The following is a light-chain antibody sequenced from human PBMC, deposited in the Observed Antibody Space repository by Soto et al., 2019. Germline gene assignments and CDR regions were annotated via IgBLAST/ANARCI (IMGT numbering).Light chain of an antibody. Sequence: EIVLTQSPGTLSLSPGERATLSCRASQSVSNNYLAWYQQKPGQAPRPLIYGASNRATGIPDRFSGSGSGTDFTLTISRLEPDDFAVYYCQQYGSSGTFGQGTKVEIK. V-gene: IGKV3-20*01. CDR1: QSVSNNY. CDR3: QQYGSSGT. CDR2: GAS. J-gene: IGKJ1*01.